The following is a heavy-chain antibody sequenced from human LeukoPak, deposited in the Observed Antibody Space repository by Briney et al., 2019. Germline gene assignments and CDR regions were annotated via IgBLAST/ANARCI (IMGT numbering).Heavy chain of an antibody. J-gene: IGHJ5*02. CDR1: GGSISRGGYY. V-gene: IGHV4-31*03. Sequence: SETLSLTCTVSGGSISRGGYYWTWIRQHPGKGLEWIGYIYFIGGTYYNPSLKSRVTISVDTSKNQFSLKLSSVTAADTAVYYCARARSGSYYHWFDPWGQGALVTVSS. D-gene: IGHD1-26*01. CDR2: IYFIGGT. CDR3: ARARSGSYYHWFDP.